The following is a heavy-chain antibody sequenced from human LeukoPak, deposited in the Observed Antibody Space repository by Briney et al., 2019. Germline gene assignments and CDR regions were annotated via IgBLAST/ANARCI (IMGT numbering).Heavy chain of an antibody. Sequence: ASVKVSCKVSGYTLTELSMHWVRQAPGQGLEWMGWINPNSGGTNYAQKFQGRVTMTRDTSISTAYMELSRLRSDDTAVYYCARERHCSSTSCYTGQYYYGMDVWGQGTTVTVSS. CDR1: GYTLTELS. CDR3: ARERHCSSTSCYTGQYYYGMDV. J-gene: IGHJ6*02. D-gene: IGHD2-2*02. V-gene: IGHV1-2*02. CDR2: INPNSGGT.